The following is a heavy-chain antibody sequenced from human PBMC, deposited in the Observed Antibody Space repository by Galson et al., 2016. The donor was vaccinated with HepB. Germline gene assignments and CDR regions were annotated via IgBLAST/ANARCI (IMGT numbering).Heavy chain of an antibody. D-gene: IGHD4-11*01. CDR3: RSSNYHAG. Sequence: SLRLSCAVSGFTVSSNHMSWVRQAPGKGLEWVSLVYGAEITGYADSVRGRFIISRDNFNNAVYLQMNSLRAEDTGLYYCRSSNYHAGGGQGTLVTVSS. V-gene: IGHV3-53*01. CDR2: VYGAEIT. CDR1: GFTVSSNH. J-gene: IGHJ1*01.